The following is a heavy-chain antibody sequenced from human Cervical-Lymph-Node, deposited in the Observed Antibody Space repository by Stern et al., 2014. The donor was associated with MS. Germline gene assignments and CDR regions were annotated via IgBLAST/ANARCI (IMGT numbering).Heavy chain of an antibody. CDR3: ARDREWYCSSTSCYGYYYYYGMDV. J-gene: IGHJ6*02. V-gene: IGHV3-21*01. CDR1: GFTFSSYS. D-gene: IGHD2-2*01. CDR2: ISRSSSYI. Sequence: EMQLVESGGGLVKPGGSLRLSCAASGFTFSSYSMNWVRQAPGKGLEWVSSISRSSSYIYYADSVKGRVTISRDNAKNSLYLQMNSLRAEDTAVYYCARDREWYCSSTSCYGYYYYYGMDVWGQGTTVTVSS.